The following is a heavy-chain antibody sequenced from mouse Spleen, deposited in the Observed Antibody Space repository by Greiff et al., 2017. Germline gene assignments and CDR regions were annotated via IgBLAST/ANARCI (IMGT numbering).Heavy chain of an antibody. CDR2: IHPNSGST. CDR1: GYTFTSYW. CDR3: ARRSDWYFDV. Sequence: VKLMESGAELVKPGASVKLSCKASGYTFTSYWMHWVKQRPGQGLEWIGMIHPNSGSTNYNEKFKSKATLTVDKSSSTAYMQLSSLTSEDSAVYYCARRSDWYFDVWGAGTTVTVSS. J-gene: IGHJ1*01. V-gene: IGHV1-64*01.